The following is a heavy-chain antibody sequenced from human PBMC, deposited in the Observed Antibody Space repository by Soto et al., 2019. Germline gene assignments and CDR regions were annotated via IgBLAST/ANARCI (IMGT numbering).Heavy chain of an antibody. V-gene: IGHV3-53*01. Sequence: GGSLRLSCAASGFTVSSNYMSWVRQAPGKGLEWVSVIYSGGSTYYADSVKGRFTISRDNSKNTLYLQMNSLRAEDTAVYYCARGSRDYDFWSGYYYFDYWGQGTLVTVSS. CDR2: IYSGGST. J-gene: IGHJ4*02. D-gene: IGHD3-3*01. CDR3: ARGSRDYDFWSGYYYFDY. CDR1: GFTVSSNY.